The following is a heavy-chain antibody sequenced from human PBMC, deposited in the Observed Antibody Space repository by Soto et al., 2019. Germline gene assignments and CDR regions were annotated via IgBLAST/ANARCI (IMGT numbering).Heavy chain of an antibody. CDR1: GFTFSSYG. V-gene: IGHV3-30*18. J-gene: IGHJ6*02. D-gene: IGHD3-10*01. CDR3: AKDLKVSGSHYGTLNYYYGMDV. Sequence: QVQLVESGGGVVQPGGTLRLSCAASGFTFSSYGMQWVRQAPGKGLEWVAVIAYDGSLKYYVDSLKGRFTISRDNSKNPLYLQINSLRAEDTAVYYCAKDLKVSGSHYGTLNYYYGMDVWGQGTTVSVSS. CDR2: IAYDGSLK.